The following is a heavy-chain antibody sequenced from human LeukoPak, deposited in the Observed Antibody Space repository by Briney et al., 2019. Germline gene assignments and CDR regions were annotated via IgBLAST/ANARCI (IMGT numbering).Heavy chain of an antibody. CDR2: INHSGST. Sequence: SETLSLTCAVYGRSFSGYYWSWVRQPPGKGLEWIGEINHSGSTNYNPSLKSRVTISVDTSKNQFSLKLSSVTAADTAVYYCPRGRAGERGYSYGTAAAGRYYFDCWGQGTLVTVSS. CDR3: PRGRAGERGYSYGTAAAGRYYFDC. V-gene: IGHV4-34*01. J-gene: IGHJ4*02. D-gene: IGHD5-18*01. CDR1: GRSFSGYY.